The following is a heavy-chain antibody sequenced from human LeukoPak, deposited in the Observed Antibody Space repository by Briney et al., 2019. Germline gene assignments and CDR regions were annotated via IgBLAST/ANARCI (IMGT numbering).Heavy chain of an antibody. CDR1: GFDLSTYE. CDR3: ARGDPHADL. V-gene: IGHV3-48*03. Sequence: PGGSLRLSCAASGFDLSTYEMNWVRQAPGKGLEWIADITISGHTKNYADSVKGRFTLSRDNARTSLYLQMNSLRVEDTGVYYCARGDPHADLWGQGTLVTVSS. CDR2: ITISGHTK. J-gene: IGHJ5*02.